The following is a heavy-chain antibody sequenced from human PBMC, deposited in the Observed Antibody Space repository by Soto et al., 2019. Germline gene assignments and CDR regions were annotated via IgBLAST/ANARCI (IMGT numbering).Heavy chain of an antibody. J-gene: IGHJ6*02. CDR1: GYTFGHYG. V-gene: IGHV1-18*01. D-gene: IGHD2-2*01. CDR3: ARGGQECSSSGCSYMYDGLDV. Sequence: GSAVKVSCKAFGYTFGHYGIGWGRQAPGQGREWVAWISAYNGNKHFAQNLQDRVAVTTDTSTSTAYMELRSLRSDDTAIYYCARGGQECSSSGCSYMYDGLDVWGQGTTVTVSS. CDR2: ISAYNGNK.